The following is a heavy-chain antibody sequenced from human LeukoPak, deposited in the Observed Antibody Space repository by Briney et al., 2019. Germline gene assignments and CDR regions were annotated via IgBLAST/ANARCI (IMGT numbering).Heavy chain of an antibody. CDR3: ARHLGGYSYGPYFDY. Sequence: GASVKVSCKASGYTFTSYYMHWVRQAPGQGLEWMGIINPSGGSTSYAQKFQGRVTMTRDTSTSTVYMELSSLRSEDTAVYYCARHLGGYSYGPYFDYWGQGTLVTVSS. D-gene: IGHD5-18*01. CDR2: INPSGGST. J-gene: IGHJ4*02. V-gene: IGHV1-46*03. CDR1: GYTFTSYY.